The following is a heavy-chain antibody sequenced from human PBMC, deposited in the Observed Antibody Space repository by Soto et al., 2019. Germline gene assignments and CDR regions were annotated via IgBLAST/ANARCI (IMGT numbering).Heavy chain of an antibody. CDR3: AKDRLAGNFDY. CDR1: GFTFNNYA. Sequence: SGGSLILSCAASGFTFNNYAMNWVRQAPGKGLEWVATISATGGSTYYADSVKGRFTISRDNSKNTLYLQMNGLRVEDTAVYYCAKDRLAGNFDYWGQGTQVTVSS. V-gene: IGHV3-23*01. CDR2: ISATGGST. J-gene: IGHJ4*02.